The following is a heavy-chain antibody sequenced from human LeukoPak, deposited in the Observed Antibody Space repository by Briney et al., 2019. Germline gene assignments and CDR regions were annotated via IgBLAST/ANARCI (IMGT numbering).Heavy chain of an antibody. Sequence: SETLSLTCTVSGGSISSYYWSWIRQPPGKGLEWIGYIYYSGSTNYNPSLKSRVTISVDTSKNQFSLKLSSVTAADTAVYYCARDRFGSSWCAGYYYMDVWGKGTTVTVSS. CDR3: ARDRFGSSWCAGYYYMDV. CDR1: GGSISSYY. J-gene: IGHJ6*03. D-gene: IGHD6-13*01. V-gene: IGHV4-59*01. CDR2: IYYSGST.